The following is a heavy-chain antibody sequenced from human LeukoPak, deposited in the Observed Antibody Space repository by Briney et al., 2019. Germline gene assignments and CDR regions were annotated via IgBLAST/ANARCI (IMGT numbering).Heavy chain of an antibody. V-gene: IGHV3-21*01. J-gene: IGHJ6*02. CDR3: ARESLEYYGMDV. CDR1: GFTFSSYS. D-gene: IGHD3-3*01. Sequence: RGGSLRLSCAASGFTFSSYSMNWVRQAPGKGLEWVSSISSSSSYIYYADSVKGRFTISRDNAKNSLYLQMNSLRAEDTAVYYCARESLEYYGMDVWGQGTTVTVSS. CDR2: ISSSSSYI.